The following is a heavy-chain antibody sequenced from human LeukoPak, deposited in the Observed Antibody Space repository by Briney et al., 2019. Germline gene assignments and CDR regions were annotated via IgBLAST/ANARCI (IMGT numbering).Heavy chain of an antibody. CDR3: ARTYSSSSVAFDI. Sequence: SETLSLTCAVSGGSISSGGYSWSWIRQPPGKGLEWIGYIYYSGSTYYNPSIKSRVTISVDTSKNQFSLKLSSVTAADTAVYYCARTYSSSSVAFDIWGQGTMVTVSS. V-gene: IGHV4-30-4*07. CDR1: GGSISSGGYS. CDR2: IYYSGST. J-gene: IGHJ3*02. D-gene: IGHD6-6*01.